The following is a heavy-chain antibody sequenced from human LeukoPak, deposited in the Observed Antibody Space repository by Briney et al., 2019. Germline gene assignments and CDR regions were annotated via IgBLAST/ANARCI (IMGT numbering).Heavy chain of an antibody. D-gene: IGHD3-10*01. V-gene: IGHV4-39*01. CDR1: GGSISSSSYY. J-gene: IGHJ6*03. CDR3: ARLFNYYYYYMDV. CDR2: IYYSGST. Sequence: LETLSLTCTVSGGSISSSSYYWGWIRQPPGKGLEWIGSIYYSGSTYYNPSLKSRVTISVDTSKNQFSLKLSSVTAADTAVYYCARLFNYYYYYMDVWGKGTTVTVSS.